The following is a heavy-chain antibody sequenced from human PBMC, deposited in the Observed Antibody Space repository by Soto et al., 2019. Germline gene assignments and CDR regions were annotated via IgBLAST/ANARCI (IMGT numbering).Heavy chain of an antibody. CDR3: ARRTYYDYIWGSYRYYYFDY. V-gene: IGHV4-34*01. CDR1: GGSFSGYY. Sequence: SETLSLTCAVYGGSFSGYYWSWIRQPPGKGLEWIGEINHSGSTNYNPSLKSRVTISVDTSKNQFSLKLSSVTAADTAVYYCARRTYYDYIWGSYRYYYFDYWGQGTLVTVSS. CDR2: INHSGST. D-gene: IGHD3-16*02. J-gene: IGHJ4*02.